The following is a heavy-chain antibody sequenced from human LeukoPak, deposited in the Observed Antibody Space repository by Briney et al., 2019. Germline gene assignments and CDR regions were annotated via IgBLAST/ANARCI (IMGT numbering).Heavy chain of an antibody. V-gene: IGHV1-69*13. J-gene: IGHJ6*02. CDR1: GGTFSSYA. Sequence: VASVTVSCTASGGTFSSYAISWVRQAPGQGLEWMGGIIPIFGTANYAQKFQGRVTITADESTSTAYMELSSLRSEDTAVYYCARDHGDSSGYTPSAYYYYGMDVWGQGTTVTVSS. CDR2: IIPIFGTA. CDR3: ARDHGDSSGYTPSAYYYYGMDV. D-gene: IGHD3-22*01.